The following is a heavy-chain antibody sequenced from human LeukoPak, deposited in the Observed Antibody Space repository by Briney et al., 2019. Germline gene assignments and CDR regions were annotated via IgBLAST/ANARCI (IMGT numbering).Heavy chain of an antibody. V-gene: IGHV3-7*04. J-gene: IGHJ4*02. D-gene: IGHD4-23*01. Sequence: GGSLRLSCAASGFMLNKNWMTWVRQAPGKGLEWVASIKQDGNEIYYVASVEGRFTISRDNAKNSLYLQMSSLRAEDTAVYYCARGPVVTPEYFDYWGQGTLVTVSS. CDR2: IKQDGNEI. CDR3: ARGPVVTPEYFDY. CDR1: GFMLNKNW.